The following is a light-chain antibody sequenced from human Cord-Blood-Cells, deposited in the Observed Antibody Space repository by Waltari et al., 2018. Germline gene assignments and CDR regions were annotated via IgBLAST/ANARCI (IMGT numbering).Light chain of an antibody. CDR1: SSDVGGYNY. V-gene: IGLV2-8*01. CDR2: EVS. Sequence: QSALTQPPPASGSPGQTVTISCTGTSSDVGGYNYVSWYQQHPGKAPKLMIYEVSTRPSGVPDRFSGAKSGNTASLTVSGLQAEDEADYYCSSYAGSNNLVFGGGTKLTVL. J-gene: IGLJ3*02. CDR3: SSYAGSNNLV.